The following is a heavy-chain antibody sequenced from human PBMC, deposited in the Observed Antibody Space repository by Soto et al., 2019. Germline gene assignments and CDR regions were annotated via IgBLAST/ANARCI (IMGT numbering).Heavy chain of an antibody. D-gene: IGHD3-22*01. CDR1: GFTFSSYG. V-gene: IGHV3-30*18. Sequence: HPGGSLRLSCAASGFTFSSYGMHWVRQAPGKGLEWVAVISYDGSNKYYADSVKGRFTISRDNSKNTLYLQMNSLRAEDTAVYYCAKDGYDSSGYASGLDYWGQGTLVTVSS. CDR3: AKDGYDSSGYASGLDY. CDR2: ISYDGSNK. J-gene: IGHJ4*02.